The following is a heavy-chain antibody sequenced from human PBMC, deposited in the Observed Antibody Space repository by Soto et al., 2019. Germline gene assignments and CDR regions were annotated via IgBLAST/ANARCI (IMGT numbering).Heavy chain of an antibody. J-gene: IGHJ5*02. D-gene: IGHD2-15*01. Sequence: SETLSLTCTVSGGSISSYYWSWIRQPPGKGLEWIGYIYYSGSTNYNPSLKSRVTISVDTSKNQFSLKLSSVTAADTAVYYCARRGYCSGGSCYSSWFDPWGQGTLVTVSS. V-gene: IGHV4-59*08. CDR3: ARRGYCSGGSCYSSWFDP. CDR1: GGSISSYY. CDR2: IYYSGST.